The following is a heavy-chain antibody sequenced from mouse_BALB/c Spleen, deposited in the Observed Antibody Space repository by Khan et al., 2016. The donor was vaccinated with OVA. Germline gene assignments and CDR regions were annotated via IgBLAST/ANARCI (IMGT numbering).Heavy chain of an antibody. J-gene: IGHJ3*01. CDR3: ERVGGYYRDGGGFAY. V-gene: IGHV1-4*01. CDR2: INPSNGYT. CDR1: GYTFTSYT. D-gene: IGHD2-14*01. Sequence: QMQLEESGAELARPGASVKMSCKASGYTFTSYTIHWIKLRPGQGLEWIGYINPSNGYTNYNQKFKDKATLTADKSSTTAYMQLSSLTSDDSAGYKCERVGGYYRDGGGFAYWGQGTLVTVSA.